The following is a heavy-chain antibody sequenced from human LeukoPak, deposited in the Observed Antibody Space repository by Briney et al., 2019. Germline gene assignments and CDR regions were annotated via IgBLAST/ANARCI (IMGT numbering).Heavy chain of an antibody. CDR3: ARETMVTGYYYMDV. CDR2: IPYDGSNK. D-gene: IGHD5-18*01. V-gene: IGHV3-30*04. Sequence: GGSLRLSCAASGFTFSGYAMHWVRQAPGKGLGWVALIPYDGSNKYYADSVKGRFTISRDNSKNTLYLQMNSLRAEDTAVYYCARETMVTGYYYMDVWGKGTTVTVSS. J-gene: IGHJ6*03. CDR1: GFTFSGYA.